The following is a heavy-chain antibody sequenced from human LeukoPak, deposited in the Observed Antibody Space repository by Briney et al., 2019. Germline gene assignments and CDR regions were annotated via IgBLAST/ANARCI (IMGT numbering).Heavy chain of an antibody. J-gene: IGHJ4*02. V-gene: IGHV3-7*01. CDR1: GFTFSTYA. CDR2: IKEDGSET. D-gene: IGHD5-24*01. CDR3: ARETPRRGETRDGYR. Sequence: GGSLRLSCAASGFTFSTYAIHWVRQAPGKGLECLANIKEDGSETYYADSVKGRFTISRDNPKNLLFLQINSLRVEDTAVYYCARETPRRGETRDGYRWGQGTVVTVSS.